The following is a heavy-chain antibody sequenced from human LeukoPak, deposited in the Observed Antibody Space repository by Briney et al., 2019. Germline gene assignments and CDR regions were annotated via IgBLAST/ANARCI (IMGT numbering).Heavy chain of an antibody. CDR1: GGSISSSSYY. J-gene: IGHJ6*03. V-gene: IGHV4-39*01. CDR3: ASLFKTGPHGSYYMDV. CDR2: IYYSGST. D-gene: IGHD2-21*01. Sequence: PSETLSLTCTVSGGSISSSSYYWGWIRQPPGKGLEWIGSIYYSGSTYYNPSLKSRVTVSVYTSKNQFYLKLSSVTAADTAVYYCASLFKTGPHGSYYMDVWGKGTTVTVSS.